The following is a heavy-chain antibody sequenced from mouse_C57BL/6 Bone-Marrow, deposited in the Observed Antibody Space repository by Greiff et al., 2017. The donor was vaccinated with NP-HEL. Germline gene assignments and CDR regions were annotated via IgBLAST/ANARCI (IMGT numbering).Heavy chain of an antibody. J-gene: IGHJ3*01. D-gene: IGHD1-1*01. CDR2: IRSKSNNYAT. CDR3: VIPYGSKFAY. V-gene: IGHV10-1*01. Sequence: EVQLVESGGGLVQPKGSLKLSCAASGFSFNTYAMNWVRQAPGKGLEWVARIRSKSNNYATYYADSVKDRFTISRDDSESMLYLQMNNLKTEDTAMYYCVIPYGSKFAYWGQGTLVTVSA. CDR1: GFSFNTYA.